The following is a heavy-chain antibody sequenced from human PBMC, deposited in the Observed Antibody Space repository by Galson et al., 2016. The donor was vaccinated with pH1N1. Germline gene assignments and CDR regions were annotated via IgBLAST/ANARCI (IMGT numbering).Heavy chain of an antibody. CDR1: GGFIGGGYYI. D-gene: IGHD1-26*01. Sequence: TLSLTCTVSGGFIGGGYYIWTWIRQPAGKGLEWIGRVFASGNTNYNPSLKGRVTISLDTSKSQFSLKLSSVTAADTAVYYCARAGPTRDLLAAAFDFWGPGTVVTASS. CDR2: VFASGNT. J-gene: IGHJ3*01. V-gene: IGHV4-61*02. CDR3: ARAGPTRDLLAAAFDF.